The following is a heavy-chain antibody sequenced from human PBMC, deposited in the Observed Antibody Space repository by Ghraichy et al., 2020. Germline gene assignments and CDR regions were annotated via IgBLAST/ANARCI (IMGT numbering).Heavy chain of an antibody. CDR2: IYYSGST. J-gene: IGHJ5*02. CDR3: ARQPRSWDPYYDFWSGYYWFDP. V-gene: IGHV4-39*01. D-gene: IGHD3-3*01. CDR1: GGSISSSSYY. Sequence: SETLSLTCTVSGGSISSSSYYWGWIRQPPGKGLEWIGSIYYSGSTYYNPSLKSRVTISVDTSKNQFSLKLSSVTAADTAVYYCARQPRSWDPYYDFWSGYYWFDPWGQGTLVTVSS.